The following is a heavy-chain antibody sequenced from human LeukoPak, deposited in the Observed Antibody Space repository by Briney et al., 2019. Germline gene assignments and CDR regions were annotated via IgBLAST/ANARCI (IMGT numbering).Heavy chain of an antibody. CDR1: GYTSTSYA. CDR3: ARVPAGGKGWFDP. CDR2: INAGNGNT. Sequence: ASVKVSCKASGYTSTSYAMHWVRQAPGQRLEWMGWINAGNGNTKYSQKFQGRVTITRDTSASTAYMELSSLRSEDTAVYYCARVPAGGKGWFDPWGQGTLVTVSS. D-gene: IGHD2-2*01. J-gene: IGHJ5*02. V-gene: IGHV1-3*01.